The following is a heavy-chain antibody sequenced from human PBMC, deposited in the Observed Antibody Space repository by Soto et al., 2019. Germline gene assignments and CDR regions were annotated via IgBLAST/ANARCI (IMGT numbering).Heavy chain of an antibody. CDR3: VSPYNFYFMDV. D-gene: IGHD3-16*01. CDR1: GGSISSSSFY. CDR2: VSHRGST. Sequence: QLPLQESGPGLVKPSETLSLTCTVSGGSISSSSFYWGWVRQPPGKGLEWIRSVSHRGSTYYNPSLTSRVTISVDTSKNHFSLKLNSVTAADTAVYYCVSPYNFYFMDVWGKGTPVTVSS. V-gene: IGHV4-39*02. J-gene: IGHJ6*03.